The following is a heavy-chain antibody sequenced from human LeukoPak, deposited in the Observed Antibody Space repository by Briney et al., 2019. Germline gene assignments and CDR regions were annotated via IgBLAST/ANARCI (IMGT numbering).Heavy chain of an antibody. V-gene: IGHV1-2*02. J-gene: IGHJ4*02. CDR3: ARDHWWELRPFDY. CDR2: INPNSGGT. D-gene: IGHD1-26*01. CDR1: GYTFTGYY. Sequence: ASVKVSCKASGYTFTGYYMHWVRQAPGQGLEWMGWINPNSGGTNYAQKLQGRVTMTTDTSTSTAYMELRSLRSDDTAVYYCARDHWWELRPFDYWGQGTLVTVSS.